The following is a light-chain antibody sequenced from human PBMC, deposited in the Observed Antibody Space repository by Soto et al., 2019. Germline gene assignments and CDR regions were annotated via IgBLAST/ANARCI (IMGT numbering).Light chain of an antibody. Sequence: QSALTQPASVSGSPGQSITISCTGTSSDVGGYNYVSWYQQHPGKAPKHLIYDVSNRPSGVSNRFSGSKSGNTASLTISGLQAEDEADYYCSSYTTSSTPVAFGGGTQLTVL. J-gene: IGLJ2*01. CDR2: DVS. CDR3: SSYTTSSTPVA. CDR1: SSDVGGYNY. V-gene: IGLV2-14*01.